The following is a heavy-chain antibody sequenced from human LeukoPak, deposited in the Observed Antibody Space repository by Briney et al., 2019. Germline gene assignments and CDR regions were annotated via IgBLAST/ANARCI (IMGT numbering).Heavy chain of an antibody. J-gene: IGHJ4*02. V-gene: IGHV3-73*01. CDR1: GFTFSGSA. D-gene: IGHD2-2*01. CDR3: IRHGAVGPPA. CDR2: IRSKANSYAT. Sequence: GGSLRLSCAASGFTFSGSAMHWVRQASGKGLEWVGRIRSKANSYATAYAASVKGRFTISRDDSKNTAYLQMNSLKTEDTAVYYCIRHGAVGPPAWGQGTLVTVSS.